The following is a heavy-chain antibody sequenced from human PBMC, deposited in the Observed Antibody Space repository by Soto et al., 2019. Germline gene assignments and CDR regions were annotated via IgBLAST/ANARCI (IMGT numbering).Heavy chain of an antibody. CDR1: GFSFTGYY. V-gene: IGHV1-2*02. CDR2: INAHSGGT. J-gene: IGHJ5*02. CDR3: AKDLTRQLAYWLDP. D-gene: IGHD6-6*01. Sequence: ASVKVSCKASGFSFTGYYIHWLRQAPGQGLEWMGWINAHSGGTEYAPKFQGRDTLTRDTSISTADMTLSSLRSDDTAIYYCAKDLTRQLAYWLDPWGQGTQVTVSS.